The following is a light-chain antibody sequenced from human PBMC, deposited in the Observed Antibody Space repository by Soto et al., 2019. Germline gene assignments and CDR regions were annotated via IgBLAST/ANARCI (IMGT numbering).Light chain of an antibody. CDR3: QTWDTGARVV. J-gene: IGLJ2*01. V-gene: IGLV4-69*01. CDR2: LSSDGSH. Sequence: QLVLTQSPSASASLGASVKLTCTLSSGHSRYAIAWHQQQPEKGPRYLMKLSSDGSHSKGDGIPDRFSGSSSGAERYLTISSRQSEDEADYYCQTWDTGARVVFGGGTKLTVL. CDR1: SGHSRYA.